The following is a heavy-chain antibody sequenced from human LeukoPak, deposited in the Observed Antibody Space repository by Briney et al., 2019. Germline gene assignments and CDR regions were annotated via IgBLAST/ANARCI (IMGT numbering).Heavy chain of an antibody. CDR2: IYHSGST. Sequence: TLSLTCTVSGGSISSGGYYWSWIRQHPGKGLEWIGYIYHSGSTYYNPSLKSRVTISVDTSKNQFSLKLSSVTAADTAVYYCARPLEPYYYGSGSFDYWGQGTLVTVSS. CDR1: GGSISSGGYY. D-gene: IGHD3-10*01. CDR3: ARPLEPYYYGSGSFDY. V-gene: IGHV4-31*03. J-gene: IGHJ4*02.